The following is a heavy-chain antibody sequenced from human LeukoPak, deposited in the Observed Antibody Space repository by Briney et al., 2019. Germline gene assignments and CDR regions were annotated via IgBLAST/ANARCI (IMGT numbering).Heavy chain of an antibody. J-gene: IGHJ2*01. CDR1: GYSFTSYW. CDR3: ARPSGTEMVTYWYFDL. Sequence: GASLKTSCKRSGYSFTSYWFGWVRQLPGKGLEWVGLIYPGDSETRYSPSFQGQVTISADKSISTAYLQWSSLKASDTAMYYCARPSGTEMVTYWYFDLWGRGTLVTVSS. V-gene: IGHV5-51*01. D-gene: IGHD5-24*01. CDR2: IYPGDSET.